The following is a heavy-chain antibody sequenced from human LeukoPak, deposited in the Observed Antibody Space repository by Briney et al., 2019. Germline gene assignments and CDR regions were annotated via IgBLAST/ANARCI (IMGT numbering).Heavy chain of an antibody. CDR2: IYYSGST. D-gene: IGHD5-18*01. J-gene: IGHJ4*02. CDR3: AREDTAMANFDY. CDR1: GGSISSYY. Sequence: SETLSLTCTVSGGSISSYYWSWIRQPPGKGLEWIGYIYYSGSTNYNPSLKSRVTISLDTSKNQFSLKLSSVAAADTAVYYCAREDTAMANFDYWGQGTLVTVSS. V-gene: IGHV4-59*12.